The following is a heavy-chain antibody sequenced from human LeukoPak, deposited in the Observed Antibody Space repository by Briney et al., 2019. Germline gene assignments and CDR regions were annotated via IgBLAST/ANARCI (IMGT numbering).Heavy chain of an antibody. J-gene: IGHJ4*02. CDR3: ARGSWNDQTHFDY. D-gene: IGHD1-1*01. CDR2: INPNSGGT. Sequence: ASVKVSCKASGYTFTGYYTHWVRQAPGQGLEWMGWINPNSGGTNYAQKFQGRVTMTRDTSISAAYMELSRLRSDDTAAYYCARGSWNDQTHFDYWGQGTLVTVSS. V-gene: IGHV1-2*02. CDR1: GYTFTGYY.